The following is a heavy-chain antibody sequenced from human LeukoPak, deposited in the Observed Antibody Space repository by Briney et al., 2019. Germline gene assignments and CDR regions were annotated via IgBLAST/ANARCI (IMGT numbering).Heavy chain of an antibody. D-gene: IGHD3-10*01. CDR2: ISAYNGNT. CDR3: ARDNLDSWFGESRQDAFDI. V-gene: IGHV1-18*01. J-gene: IGHJ3*02. Sequence: ASVKVSCKASGYTFTSYGISWVRQAPGQGLEWMGWISAYNGNTNYAQKLQGRVTMTTDTSTSTAYMELRSLRSDDTAVYYCARDNLDSWFGESRQDAFDIWGQGTMVTVSS. CDR1: GYTFTSYG.